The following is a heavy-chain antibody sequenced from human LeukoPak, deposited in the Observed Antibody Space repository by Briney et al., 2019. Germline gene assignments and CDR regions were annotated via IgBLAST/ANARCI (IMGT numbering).Heavy chain of an antibody. CDR3: AGGKQWLAFDY. V-gene: IGHV4-59*01. D-gene: IGHD6-19*01. CDR1: CGPLNIYQ. Sequence: SGALSLPRTLPCGPLNIYQGRWVPAPPGKGVEWIGYIYYNGSTNYNPSLKSRVTISVDTSKNQFSLKLSSVTAADTAVYYCAGGKQWLAFDYWGQGTLVTVSS. CDR2: IYYNGST. J-gene: IGHJ4*02.